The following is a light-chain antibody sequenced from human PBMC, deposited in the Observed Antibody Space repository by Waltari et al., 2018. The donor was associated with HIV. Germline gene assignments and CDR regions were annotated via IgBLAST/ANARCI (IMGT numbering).Light chain of an antibody. V-gene: IGKV2-28*01. CDR2: LAS. J-gene: IGKJ1*01. Sequence: DIVMTQSPLSLPVTPGEPASISCRSSQSLLHSNGYNYVDWYLQKPGQSPQLLIYLASNRASGVPDRFSGSGSGTYFTLKISRVEAEDVGVYYCMHTLQTLTWSFGQGTKVEV. CDR1: QSLLHSNGYNY. CDR3: MHTLQTLTWS.